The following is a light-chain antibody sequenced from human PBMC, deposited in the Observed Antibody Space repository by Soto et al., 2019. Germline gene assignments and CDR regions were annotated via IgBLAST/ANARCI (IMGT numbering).Light chain of an antibody. CDR2: EVS. Sequence: QSALAQPASVSGSPGQSITISCTGTSSDVGGYNYVSWYQQHPGKAPKLMIYEVSNRPSGVSNHFSGSKSGNTASLTISGLQADDEADYYCTSYRNDNTLVFXGGTKVTVL. J-gene: IGLJ3*02. CDR3: TSYRNDNTLV. V-gene: IGLV2-14*01. CDR1: SSDVGGYNY.